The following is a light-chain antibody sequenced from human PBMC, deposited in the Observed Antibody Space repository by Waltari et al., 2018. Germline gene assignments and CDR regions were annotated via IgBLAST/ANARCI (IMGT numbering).Light chain of an antibody. Sequence: EIVMTQSPATLSVSTGERATLSCRASQPISSNLAWYQHKPGQAPRLLISGASTRASGIPARFSGSGSGTQFTLTINSLQSEDFAVYYCQQYNIRLTFGGGTKVDIK. V-gene: IGKV3-15*01. CDR1: QPISSN. CDR3: QQYNIRLT. CDR2: GAS. J-gene: IGKJ4*01.